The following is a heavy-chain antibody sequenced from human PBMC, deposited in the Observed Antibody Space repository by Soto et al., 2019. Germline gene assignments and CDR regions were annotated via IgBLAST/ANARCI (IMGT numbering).Heavy chain of an antibody. CDR1: GGSISGSSYY. V-gene: IGHV4-39*01. Sequence: SETLSLTCIVSGGSISGSSYYWGWIRQPPGKGLDWIGSIHYSGSTYYNPSLKSRVIMSVDTSRNQFSLKLTSVTAADTAVYYCAKQGGYYTLENWFDPWGPGTQVTVSS. CDR2: IHYSGST. J-gene: IGHJ5*02. CDR3: AKQGGYYTLENWFDP. D-gene: IGHD3-22*01.